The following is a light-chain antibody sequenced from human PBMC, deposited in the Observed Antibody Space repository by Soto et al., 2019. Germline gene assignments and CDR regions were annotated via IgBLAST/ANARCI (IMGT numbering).Light chain of an antibody. CDR1: NRDVGYYNL. CDR2: EVR. CDR3: SSCTTTSTLV. V-gene: IGLV2-14*01. J-gene: IGLJ3*02. Sequence: QSVLTQPASVSGSPGQSITISCTGTNRDVGYYNLVSWYQHRPGEAPKLIISEVRNRPSGISYRFTGSKSGNTASLTISGLQAEDEADYYCSSCTTTSTLVFGGGTKVTVL.